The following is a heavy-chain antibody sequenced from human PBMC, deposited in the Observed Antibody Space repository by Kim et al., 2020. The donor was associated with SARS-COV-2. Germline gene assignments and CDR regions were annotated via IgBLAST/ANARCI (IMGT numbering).Heavy chain of an antibody. J-gene: IGHJ6*02. V-gene: IGHV1-46*01. CDR2: INPSGGST. CDR3: ASPEGREVAGTGYYYGMDV. CDR1: GYTFTSYY. D-gene: IGHD6-19*01. Sequence: ASVKVSCKASGYTFTSYYMHWVRQAPGQGLEWMGIINPSGGSTSYAQKFQGRVTMTRDTSTSTVYMELSSLRSEDTAVYYCASPEGREVAGTGYYYGMDVWGQGTTVTVSS.